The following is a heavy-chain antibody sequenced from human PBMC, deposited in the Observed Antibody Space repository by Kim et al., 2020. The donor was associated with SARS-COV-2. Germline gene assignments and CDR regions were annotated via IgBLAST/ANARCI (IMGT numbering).Heavy chain of an antibody. Sequence: GGSLRLSCAASGFTFSSYGMHWVRQAPGKGLEWVAVISYDGSNKYYADSVKGRFTISRDNSKNTLYLQMNSLRAEDTAVYYCAKDSRSIADYYYYGMDVWGQGTTVTVSS. D-gene: IGHD6-13*01. CDR1: GFTFSSYG. CDR2: ISYDGSNK. V-gene: IGHV3-30*18. J-gene: IGHJ6*02. CDR3: AKDSRSIADYYYYGMDV.